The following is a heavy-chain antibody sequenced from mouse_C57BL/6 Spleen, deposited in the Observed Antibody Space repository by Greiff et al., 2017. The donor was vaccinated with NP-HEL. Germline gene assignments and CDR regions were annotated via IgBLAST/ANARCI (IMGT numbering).Heavy chain of an antibody. CDR3: TTRALGGGAMDY. Sequence: VQLQQSGAELVRPGASVKLSCTASGFNIKDYYMHWVKQRPEQGLEWIGRIDPEDGDTEYAPKFQGKATMTADTSSNTAYLQLSSLTSEDHAVYYCTTRALGGGAMDYWGQGTSVTVSS. V-gene: IGHV14-1*01. D-gene: IGHD4-1*01. J-gene: IGHJ4*01. CDR2: IDPEDGDT. CDR1: GFNIKDYY.